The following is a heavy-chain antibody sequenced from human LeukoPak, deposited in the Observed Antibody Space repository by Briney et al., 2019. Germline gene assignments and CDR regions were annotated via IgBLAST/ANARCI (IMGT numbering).Heavy chain of an antibody. CDR2: IYSGDST. D-gene: IGHD2-15*01. CDR3: AREGFTFYYFDY. V-gene: IGHV3-66*02. Sequence: GGSLRLSCAASGFTFSSYAMSWVRQAPAKGLDWVSVIYSGDSTYYADSVKGRFTISRDTSKNILYLQMNSLRAEDTAVYYCAREGFTFYYFDYWGQGTLVTVSS. J-gene: IGHJ4*02. CDR1: GFTFSSYA.